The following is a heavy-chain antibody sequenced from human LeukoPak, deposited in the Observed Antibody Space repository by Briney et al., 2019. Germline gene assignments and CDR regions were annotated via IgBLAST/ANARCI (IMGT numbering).Heavy chain of an antibody. CDR3: TSPGPRYIGSYYDRSDY. CDR1: GFTFSGSA. D-gene: IGHD1-26*01. V-gene: IGHV3-73*01. J-gene: IGHJ4*02. Sequence: GGSLRLSCAASGFTFSGSAMHWVRQASGIGLEWVGRIRSKANSYATAYAASVKGRFTISRDDSKNTAYLQMNSLKTEDTAVYYCTSPGPRYIGSYYDRSDYWGQGTLVTVSS. CDR2: IRSKANSYAT.